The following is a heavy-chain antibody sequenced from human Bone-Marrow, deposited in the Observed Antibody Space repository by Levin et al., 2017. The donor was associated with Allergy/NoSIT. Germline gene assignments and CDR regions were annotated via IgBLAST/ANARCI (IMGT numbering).Heavy chain of an antibody. Sequence: GESLKISCAGSGFVFSDYYMAWSRQAPGKGLEWVSYINTLGTTTYYSDSVKGRFTISRDNGRNSLYLQMNSLRAEDTGVYYCARDKVFDFWSPRLDSWGQGTLVSVSS. D-gene: IGHD3-3*01. CDR2: INTLGTTT. V-gene: IGHV3-11*01. CDR3: ARDKVFDFWSPRLDS. CDR1: GFVFSDYY. J-gene: IGHJ4*02.